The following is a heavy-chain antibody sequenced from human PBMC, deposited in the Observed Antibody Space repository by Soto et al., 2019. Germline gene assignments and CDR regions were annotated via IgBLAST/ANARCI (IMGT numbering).Heavy chain of an antibody. CDR1: GFTFSGYG. Sequence: QVQLVESGGGVVQPGRSLRLSCAASGFTFSGYGMHWVRQAPGKGLEWVAVIWYDGSKKYYADSVKGRFTISRDISKNTVYLEVNSLRAEDTAGYYCARNRGGGFESDYWGQGTLVTVSS. CDR2: IWYDGSKK. J-gene: IGHJ4*02. CDR3: ARNRGGGFESDY. V-gene: IGHV3-33*01. D-gene: IGHD3-16*01.